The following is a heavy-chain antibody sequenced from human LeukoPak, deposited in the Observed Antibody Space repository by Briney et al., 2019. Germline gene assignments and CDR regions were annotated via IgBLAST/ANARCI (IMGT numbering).Heavy chain of an antibody. J-gene: IGHJ6*03. CDR3: AKGSESGYSYGYYYYYYMDV. V-gene: IGHV3-23*01. CDR1: EFTFNNYA. CDR2: ISGSGGNT. D-gene: IGHD5-18*01. Sequence: QPGGSLRLSCVASEFTFNNYAMAWVRQGPGKGLEWVSSISGSGGNTYYADSVKGRFTISRDNSKNTLYLQMNSLRAEDTAVYYCAKGSESGYSYGYYYYYYMDVWGKGTTVTVSS.